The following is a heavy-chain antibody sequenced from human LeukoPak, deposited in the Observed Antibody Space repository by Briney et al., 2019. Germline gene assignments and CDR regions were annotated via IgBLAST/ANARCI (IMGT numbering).Heavy chain of an antibody. J-gene: IGHJ5*02. CDR3: ARGYFDWLLSRPRVGYYWFDP. CDR1: GGSISSGGYY. Sequence: SETLSLTCTVSGGSISSGGYYWSWIRQHPGKGLEWVGYIYDSGSTFYNPSLKSRLTISEDTSKNQFSLKLSSVTAADTAVYYCARGYFDWLLSRPRVGYYWFDPWGQGTLVTVSS. CDR2: IYDSGST. V-gene: IGHV4-31*03. D-gene: IGHD3-9*01.